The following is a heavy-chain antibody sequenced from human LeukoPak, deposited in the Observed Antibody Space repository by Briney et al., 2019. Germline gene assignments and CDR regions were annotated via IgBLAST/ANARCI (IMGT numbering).Heavy chain of an antibody. CDR1: GGTFSSYA. J-gene: IGHJ4*02. CDR3: ARSRGDYTGDFDY. D-gene: IGHD4-17*01. Sequence: SVKVSCKASGGTFSSYAISWVRQAPGQGLEWMGRIIPILGIANYAQKFQGRVTITADKSTSTAYMELSSLRSEDTAVYYCARSRGDYTGDFDYWGQGTLVTVSS. CDR2: IIPILGIA. V-gene: IGHV1-69*04.